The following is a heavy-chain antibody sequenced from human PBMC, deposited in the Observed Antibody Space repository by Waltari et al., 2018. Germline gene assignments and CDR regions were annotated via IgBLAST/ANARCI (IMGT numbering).Heavy chain of an antibody. CDR2: IYHSGST. CDR1: GYSISSGYY. J-gene: IGHJ4*02. Sequence: QVQLQESGPGLVKPSETLSLTCAVSGYSISSGYYWGWIRQPPGKGLEWIGSIYHSGSTSYNPSLKSRVTISVDTSKNQCSLKLSSVTAADTAVYYCARDTPAPRITGATSVDYWGQGTLVTVSS. CDR3: ARDTPAPRITGATSVDY. D-gene: IGHD1-20*01. V-gene: IGHV4-38-2*02.